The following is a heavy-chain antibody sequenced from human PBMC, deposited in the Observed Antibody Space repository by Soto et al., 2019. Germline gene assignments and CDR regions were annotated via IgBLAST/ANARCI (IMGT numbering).Heavy chain of an antibody. D-gene: IGHD3-22*01. CDR1: GFTFGDYA. CDR3: TRPYYYDSTGYQRY. Sequence: GGSLRLSCTASGFTFGDYAMSWFRQAPGKGLEWVGFIRSKAYGGTTGYAASVKDRFTISRDDSKSVAYLQMNSLKTEDTAVYYCTRPYYYDSTGYQRYWGQGTLVTVSS. J-gene: IGHJ4*02. CDR2: IRSKAYGGTT. V-gene: IGHV3-49*03.